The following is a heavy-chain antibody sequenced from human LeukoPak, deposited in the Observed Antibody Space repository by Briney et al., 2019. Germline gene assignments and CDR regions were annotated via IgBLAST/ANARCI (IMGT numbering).Heavy chain of an antibody. CDR2: LSYTGGP. CDR3: ARARGYKYGIFDI. Sequence: SETLSLTCIVSAGSVSTIDYYWAWIRLPPGKGLEWIGSLSYTGGPFYNASLKGRATISVDHSKNQFFLSLTSVTAADSAVYYCARARGYKYGIFDIWGQATVVIVSS. CDR1: AGSVSTIDYY. V-gene: IGHV4-39*07. D-gene: IGHD5-18*01. J-gene: IGHJ3*02.